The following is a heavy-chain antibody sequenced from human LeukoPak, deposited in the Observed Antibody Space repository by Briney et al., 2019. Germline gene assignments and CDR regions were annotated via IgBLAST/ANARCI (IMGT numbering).Heavy chain of an antibody. CDR2: ISWNSGSI. V-gene: IGHV3-9*01. CDR1: GFTFDDYA. J-gene: IGHJ5*02. D-gene: IGHD4-23*01. Sequence: PGGSLRLSCAASGFTFDDYAMHWVRQAPGKGLEWVSGISWNSGSIGYADSVKGRFTISRDNAKNSLYLQMNSLRAEDTALYYCARDGGNSRNRWFDPWGQGTLVTVSS. CDR3: ARDGGNSRNRWFDP.